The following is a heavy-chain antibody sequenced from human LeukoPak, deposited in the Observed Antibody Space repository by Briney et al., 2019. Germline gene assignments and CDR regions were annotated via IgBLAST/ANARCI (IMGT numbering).Heavy chain of an antibody. CDR3: ARAYDSTGYRGKFAFDI. D-gene: IGHD3-22*01. CDR2: ISISSSTI. Sequence: GGSLRLSCAASGFIFSTCDMNWVRQAPGKGLEWISYISISSSTIYYADSVKGRFTISRDNAKNSLYLQMNSLRADDTAFYYCARAYDSTGYRGKFAFDIWGQGTMVTVSS. J-gene: IGHJ3*02. V-gene: IGHV3-48*04. CDR1: GFIFSTCD.